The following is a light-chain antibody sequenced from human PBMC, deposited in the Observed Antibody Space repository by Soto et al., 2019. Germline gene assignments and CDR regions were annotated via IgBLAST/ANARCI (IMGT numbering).Light chain of an antibody. CDR3: QQRSNWREFT. J-gene: IGKJ3*01. Sequence: EIVLTQSPATLSLSPGERATLSCRASQSVSSYLAWYQQKPGQAPRLLIYDASNRATGIPARFSGSGSGTDFTLTISSLEPVDFAVYYCQQRSNWREFTFGPGTKVDIK. V-gene: IGKV3-11*01. CDR1: QSVSSY. CDR2: DAS.